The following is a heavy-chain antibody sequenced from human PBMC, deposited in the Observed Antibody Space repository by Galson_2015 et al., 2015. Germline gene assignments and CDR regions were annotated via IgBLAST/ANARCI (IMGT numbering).Heavy chain of an antibody. CDR3: ARHLKGSTVTLLYVDH. J-gene: IGHJ4*02. D-gene: IGHD5-24*01. Sequence: TLSLTCTVSGGSISSGDYYWSWIRQPPGKGLEWIGYIYYSGSTYYNPSLKSRVTISVDTSKNQFSLRLSSVSAADTSVYYCARHLKGSTVTLLYVDHWGQGTLVAVSS. V-gene: IGHV4-30-4*01. CDR1: GGSISSGDYY. CDR2: IYYSGST.